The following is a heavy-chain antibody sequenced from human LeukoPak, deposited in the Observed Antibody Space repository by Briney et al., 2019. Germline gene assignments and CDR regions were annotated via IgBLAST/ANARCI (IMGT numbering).Heavy chain of an antibody. CDR2: MNPNSGNT. J-gene: IGHJ6*02. D-gene: IGHD3-22*01. CDR1: GYTFTSYG. CDR3: ARKGYDSSGYFAHYYYYGMDV. Sequence: ASVKVSCKASGYTFTSYGISWVRQATGQGLEWMGWMNPNSGNTGYAQKFQGRVTMTRNTSISTAYMEPSSLRSEDTAVYYCARKGYDSSGYFAHYYYYGMDVWGQGTTVTVSS. V-gene: IGHV1-8*02.